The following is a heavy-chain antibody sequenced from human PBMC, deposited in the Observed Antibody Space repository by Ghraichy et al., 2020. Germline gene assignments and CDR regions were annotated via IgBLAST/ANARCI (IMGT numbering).Heavy chain of an antibody. D-gene: IGHD2-2*01. Sequence: LSLTCAASGFTFDDYAMHWVRQAPGKGLEWVSGISWNSGSIGYADSVKGRFTISRDNAKNSLYLQMNSLRAEDTALYYCAKSKRVRVPAAIGLSYYYYYMDVWGKGTTVTVSS. CDR3: AKSKRVRVPAAIGLSYYYYYMDV. V-gene: IGHV3-9*01. CDR2: ISWNSGSI. CDR1: GFTFDDYA. J-gene: IGHJ6*03.